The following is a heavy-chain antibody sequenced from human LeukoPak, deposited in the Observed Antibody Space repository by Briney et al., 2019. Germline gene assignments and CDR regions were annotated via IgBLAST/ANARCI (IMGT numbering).Heavy chain of an antibody. D-gene: IGHD4-17*01. CDR3: ARQKHAGDFTHINWFDP. Sequence: GGSLRLSCAASGFTFSDYYMSWIRQAPGKGLEWVSYISSSGSTIYYADSVKGRFTISRDNAKNSLYLQMNSLRAEDTAVYYCARQKHAGDFTHINWFDPWGQGTLVTVSS. V-gene: IGHV3-11*01. CDR1: GFTFSDYY. CDR2: ISSSGSTI. J-gene: IGHJ5*02.